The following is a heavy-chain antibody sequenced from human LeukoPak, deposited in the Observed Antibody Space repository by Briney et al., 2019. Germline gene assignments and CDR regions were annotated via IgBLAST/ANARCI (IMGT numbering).Heavy chain of an antibody. D-gene: IGHD3-16*01. V-gene: IGHV1-2*04. J-gene: IGHJ6*02. CDR2: LNPNSGGT. CDR1: GYTFTAYH. Sequence: ASVKVSCKASGYTFTAYHMHWVRQAPGQELEWMGWLNPNSGGTNYAQKFQGWVTMTRDTSISTAYMELSRLRSDDTAVYYCARAGGGLDYYYGMDVWGQGTTVTVSS. CDR3: ARAGGGLDYYYGMDV.